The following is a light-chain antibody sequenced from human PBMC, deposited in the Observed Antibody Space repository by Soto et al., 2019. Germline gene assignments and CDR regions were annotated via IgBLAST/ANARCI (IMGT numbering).Light chain of an antibody. J-gene: IGLJ1*01. V-gene: IGLV2-11*01. Sequence: QSALTQPRSVSGSPGQSVTISCTGTSSDVGGYDFVSWYQQHPGKAPKLMIYDVIERPSGVPDRFSGSKSGNTASLTISGLQAEDEADYYCCSYAGSYTYGFGTGTKVTVL. CDR1: SSDVGGYDF. CDR2: DVI. CDR3: CSYAGSYTYG.